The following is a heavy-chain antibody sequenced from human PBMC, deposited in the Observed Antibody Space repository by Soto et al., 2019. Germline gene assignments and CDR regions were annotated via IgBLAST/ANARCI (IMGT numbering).Heavy chain of an antibody. CDR3: ARDLRVRGVITSFDY. CDR2: IIPILGIA. CDR1: GGTFSSYT. J-gene: IGHJ4*02. Sequence: QVQLVQSGAEVKKPGSSVKVSCKASGGTFSSYTISWVRQAPGQGLEWMGRIIPILGIANYAQKFQGRVTITADKSTSTAYMELSSLRSEDTAVYYCARDLRVRGVITSFDYWGQGTLFTVSS. V-gene: IGHV1-69*08. D-gene: IGHD3-10*01.